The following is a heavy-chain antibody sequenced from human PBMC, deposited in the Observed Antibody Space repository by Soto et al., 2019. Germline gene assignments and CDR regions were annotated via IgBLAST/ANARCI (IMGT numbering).Heavy chain of an antibody. CDR1: GYTFINYY. Sequence: QVQLVQSGAEVKKPGASVKVSCKASGYTFINYYIHWVRQAPGQGLEWMGVINPNGGSTVYAQKFEGSVTRTSDTSRSTVYVELSSLRSDDTAVYFCVRATAARQRDYSYHYYLHIWGKGTTVTVSS. J-gene: IGHJ6*03. CDR3: VRATAARQRDYSYHYYLHI. D-gene: IGHD6-6*01. CDR2: INPNGGST. V-gene: IGHV1-46*01.